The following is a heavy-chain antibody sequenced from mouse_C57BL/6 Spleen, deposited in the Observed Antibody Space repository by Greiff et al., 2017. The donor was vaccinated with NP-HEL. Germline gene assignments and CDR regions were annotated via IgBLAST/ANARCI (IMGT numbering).Heavy chain of an antibody. CDR3: ARRTYFYYCAY. CDR2: IDPSDSYT. J-gene: IGHJ2*01. Sequence: QVQLQQPGAELVKPGASVKLSCKASGYTFTSYWMQWVKQRPGQGLEWIGEIDPSDSYTNSNQKFKGKATSTVDTSSSTADMQRSSLTSEDAAVYYCARRTYFYYCAYWGQGTTLTVSS. D-gene: IGHD3-3*01. CDR1: GYTFTSYW. V-gene: IGHV1-50*01.